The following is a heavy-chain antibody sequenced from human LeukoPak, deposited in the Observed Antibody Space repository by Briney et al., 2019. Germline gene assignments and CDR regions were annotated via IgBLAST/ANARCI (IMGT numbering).Heavy chain of an antibody. J-gene: IGHJ4*02. V-gene: IGHV3-72*01. CDR2: SRNKAKSYTT. D-gene: IGHD6-19*01. Sequence: GGSLSLSCAVSGFTFSDHFLDWVRQAPGKGLVWVGRSRNKAKSYTTEYAASVKGRFTISRDDSKNSLYLQMNSLETEDTAVYYCVRVGSVSGSDYLDYWGQGTLVTVSS. CDR1: GFTFSDHF. CDR3: VRVGSVSGSDYLDY.